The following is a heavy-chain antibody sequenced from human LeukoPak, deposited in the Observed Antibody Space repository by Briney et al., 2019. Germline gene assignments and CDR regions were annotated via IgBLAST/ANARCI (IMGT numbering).Heavy chain of an antibody. J-gene: IGHJ4*02. D-gene: IGHD6-6*01. V-gene: IGHV4-59*12. CDR3: AREGFIAARTIDY. CDR2: IYYTGST. Sequence: PSETLSLICTVSDGSINDYYWTWIRQPPGKELEWIGYIYYTGSTNYNPSLQSRVTISVDTSKNQFSLKLSSVTAADTAVYYCAREGFIAARTIDYWGQGTLVTVSS. CDR1: DGSINDYY.